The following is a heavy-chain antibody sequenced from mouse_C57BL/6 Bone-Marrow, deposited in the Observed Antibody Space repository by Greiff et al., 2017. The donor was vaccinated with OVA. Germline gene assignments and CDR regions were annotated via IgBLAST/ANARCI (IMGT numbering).Heavy chain of an antibody. CDR3: ARRATPLWYFDV. V-gene: IGHV5-2*01. Sequence: EVQVVESGGGLVQPGESLKLSCESNEYEFPSHDMSWVRKTPEKRLELVAAINSDGGSTYYPDPMERRFIISRDNTKKTLYLQMSSLRSEDAALYYCARRATPLWYFDVWGTGTTVTVSS. CDR2: INSDGGST. CDR1: EYEFPSHD. J-gene: IGHJ1*03. D-gene: IGHD3-1*01.